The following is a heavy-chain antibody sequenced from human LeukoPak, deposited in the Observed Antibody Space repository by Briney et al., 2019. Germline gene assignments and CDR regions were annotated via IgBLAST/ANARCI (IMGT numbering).Heavy chain of an antibody. Sequence: SVKVSCKASGGTFSSYAISWVRQAAGQGLEWMGRIIPIFGTANYAQKFQGRVTITTDESTSTAYMELSSLRSEDTAVYYCARSPAYGSGSEFDYWGQGTLVTVSS. CDR1: GGTFSSYA. CDR2: IIPIFGTA. D-gene: IGHD3-10*01. V-gene: IGHV1-69*05. J-gene: IGHJ4*02. CDR3: ARSPAYGSGSEFDY.